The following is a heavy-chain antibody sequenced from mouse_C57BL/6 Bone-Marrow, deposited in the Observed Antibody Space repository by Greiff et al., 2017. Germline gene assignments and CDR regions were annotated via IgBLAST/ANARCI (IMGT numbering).Heavy chain of an antibody. CDR1: GYTFTSYG. CDR2: IYPRSGNT. D-gene: IGHD1-1*01. J-gene: IGHJ2*01. CDR3: ARYGLITTVVAPYYFDY. V-gene: IGHV1-81*01. Sequence: QVQLQQSGAELARPGASVKLSCKASGYTFTSYGISWVKQRTGQGLEWIGEIYPRSGNTYYNEKFKGKATLTADKSSSTAYMELRSLTSEDSAVYFCARYGLITTVVAPYYFDYWGQGTTLTVSS.